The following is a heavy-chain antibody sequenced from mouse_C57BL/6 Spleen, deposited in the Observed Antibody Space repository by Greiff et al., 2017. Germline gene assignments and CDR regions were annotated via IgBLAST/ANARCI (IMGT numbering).Heavy chain of an antibody. CDR3: ARRGKWLLAMDY. Sequence: QVQLQQPGAGLVRPGSSLKLSCEASGYTFTSYGMHWVQQRPKQGLEWIGNIDPSGSETHYTQTFKGRATLTRDNSSSTAYMQLSSRTTEDSAVYYCARRGKWLLAMDYWGQGTSVTVSS. CDR1: GYTFTSYG. CDR2: IDPSGSET. J-gene: IGHJ4*01. D-gene: IGHD2-3*01. V-gene: IGHV1-52*01.